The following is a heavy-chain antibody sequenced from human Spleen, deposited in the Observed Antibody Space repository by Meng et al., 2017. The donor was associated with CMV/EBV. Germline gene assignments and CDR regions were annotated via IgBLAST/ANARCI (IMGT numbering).Heavy chain of an antibody. J-gene: IGHJ6*02. CDR2: ISGSGGST. D-gene: IGHD3-16*01. CDR3: AKDPEFGSPGVNYYYGIDV. Sequence: GGSLRLSCAASGFTFSNYAMNWVRQAPGKGLDWVSGISGSGGSTNHADSVKGRFTISRDNSTNTLYLQMNSLRAEDTAVYYCAKDPEFGSPGVNYYYGIDVWGQGTTVTVSS. CDR1: GFTFSNYA. V-gene: IGHV3-23*01.